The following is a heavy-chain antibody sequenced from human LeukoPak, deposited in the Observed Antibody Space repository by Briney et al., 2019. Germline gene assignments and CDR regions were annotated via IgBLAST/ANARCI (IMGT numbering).Heavy chain of an antibody. CDR3: ARGVVAVAGFFDY. Sequence: ASVKVSCKASGGTFSSYAISWVRQAPGQGLEWMGGIIPIFGTANYAQKFQGRVTITADESTSTAYMELSSLRSEDTAVYYCARGVVAVAGFFDYWGQGTLVTVSS. D-gene: IGHD6-19*01. J-gene: IGHJ4*02. CDR2: IIPIFGTA. V-gene: IGHV1-69*13. CDR1: GGTFSSYA.